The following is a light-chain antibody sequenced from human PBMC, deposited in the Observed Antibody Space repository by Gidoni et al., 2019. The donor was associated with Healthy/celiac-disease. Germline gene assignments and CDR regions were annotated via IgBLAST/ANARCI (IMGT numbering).Light chain of an antibody. CDR3: QQYGSSPLT. CDR2: GAS. V-gene: IGKV3-20*01. J-gene: IGKJ3*01. Sequence: VLTQSPGTLSLSPGERATLSCRASQSVSSSYLAWYQQKPGQAPRLLIYGASSRATGIPDRFSGSGSGTDFTLTISRLEPEDFAVYYCQQYGSSPLTFGPGTKVDIK. CDR1: QSVSSSY.